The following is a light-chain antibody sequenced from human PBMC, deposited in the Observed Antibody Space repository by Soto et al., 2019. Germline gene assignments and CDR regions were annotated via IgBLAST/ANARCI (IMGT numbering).Light chain of an antibody. CDR3: QQRSNWST. CDR1: QSIXRY. CDR2: XAS. J-gene: IGKJ5*01. Sequence: IVLTQSPGTLSLSPGESATLSCRASQSIXRYFVWYQLKPGQAPRILIYXASYRATGIPAMFSGSGSGTDFTLTISSLEPEDVAIYYCQQRSNWSTFGQGTRLEIK. V-gene: IGKV3-11*01.